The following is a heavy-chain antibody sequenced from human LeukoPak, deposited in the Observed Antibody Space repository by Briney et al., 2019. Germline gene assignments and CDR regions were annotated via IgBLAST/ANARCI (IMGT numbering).Heavy chain of an antibody. CDR3: ARDLGYSQFDP. J-gene: IGHJ5*02. Sequence: GGSLRLSCAASGFTFSTYWMSWVRQAPGKGLEWVANVDRDESEKNYVDSVKGRFTISRDDAKNSLYLQMNSLRAEDTAVYYCARDLGYSQFDPWGQGTLVTVSS. V-gene: IGHV3-7*01. D-gene: IGHD6-13*01. CDR1: GFTFSTYW. CDR2: VDRDESEK.